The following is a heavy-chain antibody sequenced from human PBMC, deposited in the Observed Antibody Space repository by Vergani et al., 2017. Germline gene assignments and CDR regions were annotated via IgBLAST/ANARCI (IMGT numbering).Heavy chain of an antibody. CDR3: ARATGYCSGGSCYHPPYYYYMDV. D-gene: IGHD2-15*01. V-gene: IGHV5-51*03. J-gene: IGHJ6*03. CDR2: IYPGDSDT. CDR1: GYSFTSYW. Sequence: EVQLVQSGAEVKKPGESLKISCKGSGYSFTSYWIGWVRQMPGKGLEWMGIIYPGDSDTRYSPSFQGQVTISADESISTAYLQWSSLKASDTAMYYCARATGYCSGGSCYHPPYYYYMDVWGKGTTVTVSS.